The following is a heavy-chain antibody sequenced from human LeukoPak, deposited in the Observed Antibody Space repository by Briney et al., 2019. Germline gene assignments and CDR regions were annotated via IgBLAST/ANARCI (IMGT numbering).Heavy chain of an antibody. CDR1: GYTFTGYY. CDR2: INPNSGGT. D-gene: IGHD6-6*01. CDR3: ATSYSSSRGYYYYYMDV. V-gene: IGHV1-2*02. Sequence: ASVKVSCKASGYTFTGYYMHWVRQAPGQGLEWVGWINPNSGGTNYAQKFQGRVTMTRDTSISTAYMELSRLRSDDTAVYYCATSYSSSRGYYYYYMDVWGKGTTVTVSS. J-gene: IGHJ6*03.